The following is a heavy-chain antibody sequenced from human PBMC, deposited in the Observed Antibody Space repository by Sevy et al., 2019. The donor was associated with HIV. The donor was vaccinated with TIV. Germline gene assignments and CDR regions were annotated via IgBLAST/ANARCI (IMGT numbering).Heavy chain of an antibody. CDR2: FDEDGEI. D-gene: IGHD2-2*01. V-gene: IGHV1-24*01. CDR3: ATDIVVGRDY. Sequence: ASVKVSCKVSGYTLTALSMHWVRQAPGNGLEWMGGFDEDGEIMYAQKFQGRVTMTEDTSTDTAYMELSSLRSEDTAMYYCATDIVVGRDYWGQGTLVTVSS. J-gene: IGHJ4*02. CDR1: GYTLTALS.